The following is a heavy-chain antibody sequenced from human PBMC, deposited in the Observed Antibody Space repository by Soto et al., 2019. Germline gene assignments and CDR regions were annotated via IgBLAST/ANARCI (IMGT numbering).Heavy chain of an antibody. V-gene: IGHV4-39*01. CDR1: GGSISSSSYY. J-gene: IGHJ4*02. Sequence: QLQLQESGPGLVKPSETLSLTCTVSGGSISSSSYYWGWIRQPPGKGLEWIGSIYYSGSTYYNPSLKSGVTISVDTSKNQCSLKLSSVTAADTAVYYCARGLTRDYYDSSGYLDYWGQGTLVTVSS. CDR2: IYYSGST. CDR3: ARGLTRDYYDSSGYLDY. D-gene: IGHD3-22*01.